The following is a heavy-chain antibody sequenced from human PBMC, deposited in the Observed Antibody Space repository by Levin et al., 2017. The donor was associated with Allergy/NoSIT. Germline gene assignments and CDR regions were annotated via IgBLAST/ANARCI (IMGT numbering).Heavy chain of an antibody. D-gene: IGHD3-3*01. J-gene: IGHJ4*02. Sequence: KGLEWISYITSGSSTMYADSVKGRFTVSRDNAKNSLYLQMNSLRAEDTALYYCARVGRSGYCQDYWGQGTLVTVSS. V-gene: IGHV3-48*01. CDR2: ITSGSSTM. CDR3: ARVGRSGYCQDY.